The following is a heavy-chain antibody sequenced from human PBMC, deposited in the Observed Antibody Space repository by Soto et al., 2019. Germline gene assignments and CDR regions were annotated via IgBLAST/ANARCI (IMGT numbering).Heavy chain of an antibody. CDR2: ISYDGSNK. J-gene: IGHJ4*02. CDR3: ARGNPFDY. Sequence: GGSLRLSCAASGFTFSSYGMHWVRQAPGKGLEWVAVISYDGSNKYYADSVKGRFTVSRDNSKNTLYLQMNSLRAEDTAVYYCARGNPFDYWGQGTLVTSPQ. CDR1: GFTFSSYG. V-gene: IGHV3-30*03. D-gene: IGHD1-1*01.